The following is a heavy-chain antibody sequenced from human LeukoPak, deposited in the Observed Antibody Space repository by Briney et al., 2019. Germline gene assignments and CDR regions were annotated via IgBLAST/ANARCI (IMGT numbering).Heavy chain of an antibody. Sequence: GGSLRLSCAASGFTFSSYSMNWVRQAPGKGLEWVSYISSSSSTIYYADSVKGRFTISRDNAKNSLYLQMNSLRDEDTAVYYCARDGMVRGVIIWDAFDIWGQGTMITVSS. CDR1: GFTFSSYS. CDR2: ISSSSSTI. CDR3: ARDGMVRGVIIWDAFDI. D-gene: IGHD3-10*01. J-gene: IGHJ3*02. V-gene: IGHV3-48*02.